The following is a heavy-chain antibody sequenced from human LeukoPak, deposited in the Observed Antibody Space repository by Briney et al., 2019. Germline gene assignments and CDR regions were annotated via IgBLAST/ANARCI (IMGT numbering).Heavy chain of an antibody. Sequence: SETLSLTCAVYGGSFSGYYWIWVRQPPGKGLEWIGEIDYSGSTNYNPSLKSRVTILVDKSKNQFSLKLTSVTAADTAVYYCARGSTYYYGSGRSRYYFDYWGQGTLVTVSS. CDR1: GGSFSGYY. CDR2: IDYSGST. D-gene: IGHD3-10*01. CDR3: ARGSTYYYGSGRSRYYFDY. J-gene: IGHJ4*02. V-gene: IGHV4-34*01.